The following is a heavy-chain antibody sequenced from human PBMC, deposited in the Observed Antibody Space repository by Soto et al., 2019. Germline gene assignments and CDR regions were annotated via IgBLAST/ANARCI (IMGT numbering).Heavy chain of an antibody. J-gene: IGHJ6*02. V-gene: IGHV5-51*07. CDR3: ARHRSNGGPTDNDTDV. CDR2: IYPGHSHT. CDR1: GYDFATYY. Sequence: GDSLNISSKGSGYDFATYYIGWLHQMPGKGPVGMGIIYPGHSHTKYSPSFQGQVTISVDKSISTAYLQWCSLKASDTAMYYCARHRSNGGPTDNDTDVGGQGTTVTVSS. D-gene: IGHD1-1*01.